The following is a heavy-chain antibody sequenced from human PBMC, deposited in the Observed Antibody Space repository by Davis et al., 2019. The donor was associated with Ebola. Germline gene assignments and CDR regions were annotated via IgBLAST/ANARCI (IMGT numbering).Heavy chain of an antibody. V-gene: IGHV5-51*01. D-gene: IGHD6-19*01. CDR3: ARRRALYSSGWFSEFDS. Sequence: GESLKISCKASGYRFATYWIAWVRQMPGKGLEWMGIVYPGDSDTRYSPSFQGQVTISADTSLNTAYLQWSSLRASDTAIYYCARRRALYSSGWFSEFDSWGQGTMVTVSS. CDR1: GYRFATYW. J-gene: IGHJ5*01. CDR2: VYPGDSDT.